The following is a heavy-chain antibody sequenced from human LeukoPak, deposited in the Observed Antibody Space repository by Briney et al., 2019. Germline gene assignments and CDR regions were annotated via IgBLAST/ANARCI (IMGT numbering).Heavy chain of an antibody. Sequence: GGSLRLSCAASGFTFSSYAMHWVRQAPGKGLEWVAVISYDGSNKYYADSVKGRFTISRDNSKNTLYLQMNSLRAEDTAVYYCARRMVGYRDPIDYWGQGTLVTVSS. CDR2: ISYDGSNK. CDR3: ARRMVGYRDPIDY. V-gene: IGHV3-30-3*01. CDR1: GFTFSSYA. D-gene: IGHD2-15*01. J-gene: IGHJ4*02.